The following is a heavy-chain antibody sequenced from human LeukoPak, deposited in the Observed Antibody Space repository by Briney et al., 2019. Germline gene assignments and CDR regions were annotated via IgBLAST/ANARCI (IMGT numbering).Heavy chain of an antibody. Sequence: GGSLRLSCTASGFTFTSYWMRWVRQAPGEGVVWVSCINNDGSSTNYADSVKGRFTISRDNAKNSLFLQMNSLRAEDTAVYYCAGGLLWLGEDINWFDPWGQGTLVTVSS. CDR1: GFTFTSYW. J-gene: IGHJ5*02. CDR3: AGGLLWLGEDINWFDP. V-gene: IGHV3-74*01. CDR2: INNDGSST. D-gene: IGHD3-10*01.